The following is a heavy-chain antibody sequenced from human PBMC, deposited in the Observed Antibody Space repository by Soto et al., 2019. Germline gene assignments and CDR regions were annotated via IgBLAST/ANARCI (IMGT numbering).Heavy chain of an antibody. CDR2: IYPGDSDT. D-gene: IGHD2-15*01. V-gene: IGHV5-51*01. J-gene: IGHJ6*02. CDR3: ARSTVEVVVAATPARYGMDV. Sequence: GESLKISCKGSGYSFTSYWIGWVRQMPGKGLEWMGIIYPGDSDTRYSPSFQGQVTISADKSISTAYLQWSSLKASDTAMYYCARSTVEVVVAATPARYGMDVWGQGTTVTSP. CDR1: GYSFTSYW.